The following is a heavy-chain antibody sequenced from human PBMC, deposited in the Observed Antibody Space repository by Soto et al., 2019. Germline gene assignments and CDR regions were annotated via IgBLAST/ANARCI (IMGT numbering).Heavy chain of an antibody. Sequence: GESLKISCAASGFTFSNAWMSWVRQAPGKGLEWVGRIKSKTDGGTTDYAAPVKGRFTISRDDSKNTLYLQMNSLKTEDTAVYYGTTDRREVGVPAAIPDRVDYYYGMDVWGQGTTVTVSS. CDR2: IKSKTDGGTT. D-gene: IGHD2-2*02. J-gene: IGHJ6*02. CDR1: GFTFSNAW. CDR3: TTDRREVGVPAAIPDRVDYYYGMDV. V-gene: IGHV3-15*01.